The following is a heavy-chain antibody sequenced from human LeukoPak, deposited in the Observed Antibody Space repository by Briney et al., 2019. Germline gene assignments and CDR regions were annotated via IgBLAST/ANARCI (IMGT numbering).Heavy chain of an antibody. V-gene: IGHV3-53*01. CDR2: IYSGGST. J-gene: IGHJ4*02. D-gene: IGHD6-19*01. Sequence: PGESLRLSCAASGFTVSSNFMSWVRQAPGKGLEWVSVIYSGGSTYYADSVKGRFTISRDNSKNTVYLQMNSLRPEDTAVYYCARNSVAGTGNYWGQGTLVTVAS. CDR3: ARNSVAGTGNY. CDR1: GFTVSSNF.